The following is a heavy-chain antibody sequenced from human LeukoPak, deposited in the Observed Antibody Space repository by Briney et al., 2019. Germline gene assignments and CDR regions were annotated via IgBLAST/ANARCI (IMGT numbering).Heavy chain of an antibody. CDR1: GFTFSSYA. V-gene: IGHV3-30*14. Sequence: GSLRLSCAASGFTFSSYAMHWVRQAPGKGLEWVAVISYDGSNKYYADSVKGRFTISRDNSKNTLYLQMNSLRAEDTAVYYCARLLLLYAFDIWGQGQWSPSLQ. J-gene: IGHJ3*02. D-gene: IGHD2-15*01. CDR3: ARLLLLYAFDI. CDR2: ISYDGSNK.